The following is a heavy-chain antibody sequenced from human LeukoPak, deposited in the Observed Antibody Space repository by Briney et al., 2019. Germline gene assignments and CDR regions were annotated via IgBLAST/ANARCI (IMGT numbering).Heavy chain of an antibody. D-gene: IGHD6-19*01. CDR3: ARDYLDQWLDTYYFDY. J-gene: IGHJ4*02. V-gene: IGHV3-11*01. Sequence: GGSLRLSCAASGFTFSDYYMSWIRQAPGKGLEWVSYISSSGSTIYYADSVKGRFTISRDSAKNSLYLQMNSLRAEDTAVYYCARDYLDQWLDTYYFDYWGQGTLVTVSS. CDR1: GFTFSDYY. CDR2: ISSSGSTI.